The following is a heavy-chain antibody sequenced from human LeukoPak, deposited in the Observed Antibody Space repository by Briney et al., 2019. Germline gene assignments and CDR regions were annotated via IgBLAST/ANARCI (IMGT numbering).Heavy chain of an antibody. CDR1: GFTFSSYA. CDR3: TTRSPARYCTDGACYSSADY. Sequence: GGSLRLSCAASGFTFSSYAMSWVRQAPGKGLEWVSAISGSGGSTYYADSVKGRFTISRDNSKNTLYLQMNSLNTEDTAVYYCTTRSPARYCTDGACYSSADYWGQGALVTVSS. CDR2: ISGSGGST. V-gene: IGHV3-23*01. D-gene: IGHD2-8*01. J-gene: IGHJ4*02.